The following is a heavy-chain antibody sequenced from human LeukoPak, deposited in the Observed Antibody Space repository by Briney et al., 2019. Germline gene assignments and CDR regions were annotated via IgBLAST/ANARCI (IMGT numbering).Heavy chain of an antibody. D-gene: IGHD2-2*02. CDR3: AKSDLGGYCSSTSCYTNAFDI. Sequence: PGGSLRLSCAASGFTFSSYAMSWDRQAPGKGLEWVSAISGSGGSTYYADSVKGRFTISRDNSKNTLYLQMNSLRAEDTAVYYCAKSDLGGYCSSTSCYTNAFDIWGQGTMVTVSS. V-gene: IGHV3-23*01. CDR2: ISGSGGST. CDR1: GFTFSSYA. J-gene: IGHJ3*02.